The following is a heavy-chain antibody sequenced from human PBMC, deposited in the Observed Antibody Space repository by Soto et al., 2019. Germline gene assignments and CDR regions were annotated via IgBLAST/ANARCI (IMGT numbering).Heavy chain of an antibody. J-gene: IGHJ6*02. CDR2: IYPGDSDT. Sequence: PGESLKISCQASGYSFTSYWIAWVRQMPGKGLEWMGIIYPGDSDTRYSPSFEGQVTIAADKSITTAYLQWSSLKASVTAMYYCARLKSAAAGMDVWGQGTTVIVSS. CDR3: ARLKSAAAGMDV. V-gene: IGHV5-51*01. CDR1: GYSFTSYW. D-gene: IGHD6-13*01.